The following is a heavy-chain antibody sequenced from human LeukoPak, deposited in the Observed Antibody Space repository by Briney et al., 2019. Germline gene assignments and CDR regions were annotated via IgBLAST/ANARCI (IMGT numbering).Heavy chain of an antibody. D-gene: IGHD2/OR15-2a*01. J-gene: IGHJ4*02. Sequence: SETLSLTCTVSGGSISSYYWGWIRQPPGKGLEWIGSIYYSGSTYYNPSLKSRVTISVDTSKNQFTLKLSSVTAADTAVYYCARRDAGSFFYWGQGTLVTVSS. CDR3: ARRDAGSFFY. V-gene: IGHV4-39*01. CDR2: IYYSGST. CDR1: GGSISSYY.